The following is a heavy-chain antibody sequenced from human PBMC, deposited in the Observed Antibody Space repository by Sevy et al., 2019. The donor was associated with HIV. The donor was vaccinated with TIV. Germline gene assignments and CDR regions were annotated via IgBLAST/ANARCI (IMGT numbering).Heavy chain of an antibody. V-gene: IGHV1-24*01. Sequence: ASVKVSCKVTGYTLTGFSMHWVRQTPGKGLEWMGTFDPEDGETIYAQKFQGRVIMTEDTSADTAHMDLSSLTSKDTAVYYCATTKDYYDSSGYPFDYWGQGTLVTVSS. CDR1: GYTLTGFS. CDR2: FDPEDGET. D-gene: IGHD3-22*01. J-gene: IGHJ4*02. CDR3: ATTKDYYDSSGYPFDY.